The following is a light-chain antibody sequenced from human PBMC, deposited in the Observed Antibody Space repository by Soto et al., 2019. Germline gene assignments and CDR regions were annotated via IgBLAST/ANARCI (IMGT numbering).Light chain of an antibody. CDR2: NVT. V-gene: IGLV2-23*02. Sequence: QSVLTQPASGSGSPGQSITISCSGNAVSYQLVSWYQQQPGKAPKLILYNVTRRPSGVSNRFSGFKSGTTASLKITGLQAEDEADYYCCSCVGVTNDVFGNGTKLTVL. CDR1: GNAVSYQL. J-gene: IGLJ1*01. CDR3: CSCVGVTNDV.